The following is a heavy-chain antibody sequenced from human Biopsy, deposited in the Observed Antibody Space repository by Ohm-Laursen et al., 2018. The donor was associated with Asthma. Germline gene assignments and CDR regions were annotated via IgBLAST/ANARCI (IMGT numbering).Heavy chain of an antibody. J-gene: IGHJ4*02. CDR2: IYRNGDT. V-gene: IGHV4-30-2*06. Sequence: SQTLSLTCAVSGDSIDSGVYSWTWIRQSPGVGLEWIGYIYRNGDTYYNPTLKNRVTISIDRSKNQFSLRLRSVTAADTAVYYCARGWNCGGDCYSLDSWGQGTLVTVSS. CDR1: GDSIDSGVYS. D-gene: IGHD2-21*02. CDR3: ARGWNCGGDCYSLDS.